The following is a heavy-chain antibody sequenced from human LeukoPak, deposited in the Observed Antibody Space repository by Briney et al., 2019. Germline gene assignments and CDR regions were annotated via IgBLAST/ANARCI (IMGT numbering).Heavy chain of an antibody. V-gene: IGHV1-46*01. D-gene: IGHD3-9*01. Sequence: ASVKVSCKASGYTFTSYYTHWVRQAPGQGLEWMGIINPSGGSTSYAQKFQGRVTMTRDMSTSTVYMELSSLRSEDTAVYYCARGPEYYDILTGSGRRNWFDPWGQGTLVTVSS. J-gene: IGHJ5*02. CDR1: GYTFTSYY. CDR2: INPSGGST. CDR3: ARGPEYYDILTGSGRRNWFDP.